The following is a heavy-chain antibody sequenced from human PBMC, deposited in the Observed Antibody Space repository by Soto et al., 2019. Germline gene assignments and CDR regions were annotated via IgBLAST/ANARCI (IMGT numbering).Heavy chain of an antibody. CDR3: ARGNVYSSSVYRAV. CDR1: GGSISSYY. V-gene: IGHV4-59*01. Sequence: PSETLSLTCTVSGGSISSYYWSWIRQPPGKGLEWIGYIYYSGSTNYNPSLKSRVTISVDTSKNQFSLKLSSVTAADTAVYYCARGNVYSSSVYRAVWGQGTTVTFSS. D-gene: IGHD6-13*01. CDR2: IYYSGST. J-gene: IGHJ6*02.